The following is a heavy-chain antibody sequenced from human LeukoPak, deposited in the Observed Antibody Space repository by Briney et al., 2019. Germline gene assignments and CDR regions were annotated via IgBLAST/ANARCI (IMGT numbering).Heavy chain of an antibody. Sequence: PSETLSLTCTVSGDSISSYYWSWIRQPPGQGLEWMGDINYSVNTNYNPSLKSRVTISVDTSKNQCSLRLTSVTAADTAVYYCAREGRQDYVYFDCWGQGTLVTVSS. CDR1: GDSISSYY. CDR2: INYSVNT. J-gene: IGHJ4*02. V-gene: IGHV4-59*01. CDR3: AREGRQDYVYFDC. D-gene: IGHD4-17*01.